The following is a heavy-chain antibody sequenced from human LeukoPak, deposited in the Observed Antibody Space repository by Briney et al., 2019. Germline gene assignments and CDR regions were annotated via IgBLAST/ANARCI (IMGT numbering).Heavy chain of an antibody. CDR3: ARVMATTRRHNAFDI. D-gene: IGHD5-24*01. Sequence: GGTLRLSCVASGFPFSSYGLSWGRQGPGKGLEGGSAICGSGGSTYYADPVKGRFTISRDNSKNTLYLQMNSLRAEDTAVYYCARVMATTRRHNAFDIWGQGTMVTVSS. CDR2: ICGSGGST. V-gene: IGHV3-23*01. J-gene: IGHJ3*02. CDR1: GFPFSSYG.